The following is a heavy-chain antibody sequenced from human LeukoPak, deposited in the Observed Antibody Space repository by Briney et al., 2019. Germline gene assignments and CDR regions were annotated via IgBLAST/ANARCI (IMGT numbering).Heavy chain of an antibody. CDR3: ASINSGHYYYYMDV. CDR2: INHSGST. Sequence: SETLSLTCAVYGGSFSGYYWSWNRQPPGKGLEWIGEINHSGSTNYDPSLKSRVTISVDTSKNQFSLKLSSVTAADTAVYYCASINSGHYYYYMDVWGKGTTVTVSS. J-gene: IGHJ6*03. V-gene: IGHV4-34*01. D-gene: IGHD2/OR15-2a*01. CDR1: GGSFSGYY.